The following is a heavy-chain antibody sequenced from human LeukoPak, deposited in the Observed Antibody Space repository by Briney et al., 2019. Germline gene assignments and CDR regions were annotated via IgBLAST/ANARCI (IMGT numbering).Heavy chain of an antibody. CDR3: TRDLLWFGETAYYYGMDV. CDR2: IRSKAYGGTT. V-gene: IGHV3-49*03. J-gene: IGHJ6*02. Sequence: GGSLRLSCTASGFTFGDYAMSWFRQAPGKGLEWVGFIRSKAYGGTTEYAASVKGRFTISRDDSKRIAYLQMNSLKTEDTAVYYCTRDLLWFGETAYYYGMDVWGQGTTVTVSS. CDR1: GFTFGDYA. D-gene: IGHD3-10*01.